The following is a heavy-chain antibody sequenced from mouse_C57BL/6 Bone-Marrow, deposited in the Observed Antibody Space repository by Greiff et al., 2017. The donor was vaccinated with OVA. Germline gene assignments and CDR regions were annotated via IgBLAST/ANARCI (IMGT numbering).Heavy chain of an antibody. V-gene: IGHV1-74*01. CDR2: IHPSDGDT. D-gene: IGHD2-4*01. CDR3: GRWEVGLRGLAY. Sequence: QVQLQQSGAELVKPGASVKVSCKASGYTFTSYWMHWVKQRPGQGLEWIGRIHPSDGDTNYNQKFKGKATLTVEKSSSTAYMQLSSLTSEDSAVYYCGRWEVGLRGLAYWGQGTTVTVST. CDR1: GYTFTSYW. J-gene: IGHJ3*01.